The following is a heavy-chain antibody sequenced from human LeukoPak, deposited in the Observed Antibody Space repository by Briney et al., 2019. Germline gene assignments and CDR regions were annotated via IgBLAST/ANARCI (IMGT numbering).Heavy chain of an antibody. D-gene: IGHD3-22*01. J-gene: IGHJ4*02. Sequence: SVKGRFTISRDNSKNTVYLQMNSLRAEDTAVYYCAKELGTMIDVHWGQGTLVTVSS. V-gene: IGHV3-23*01. CDR3: AKELGTMIDVH.